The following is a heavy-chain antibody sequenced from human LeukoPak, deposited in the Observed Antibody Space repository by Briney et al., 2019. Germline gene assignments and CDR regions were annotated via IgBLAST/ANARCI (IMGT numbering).Heavy chain of an antibody. V-gene: IGHV1-2*06. Sequence: GASVKVSCKASGYTFTGYYMHWLRQAPGQGLEWMGRINPNSGGTNYAQKFQRRVTMTRDTSISTAYMELSRLRSDDTAVYYCARTTVPTNWFDPWGQGTLVTVSS. CDR1: GYTFTGYY. CDR3: ARTTVPTNWFDP. J-gene: IGHJ5*02. CDR2: INPNSGGT. D-gene: IGHD4-11*01.